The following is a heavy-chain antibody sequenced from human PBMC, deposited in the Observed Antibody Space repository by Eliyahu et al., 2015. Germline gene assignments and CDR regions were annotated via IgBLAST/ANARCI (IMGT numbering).Heavy chain of an antibody. CDR1: GFIFNXAW. J-gene: IGHJ4*02. CDR3: NWERFAGRARYFDY. Sequence: EVQVVESGGGLVKPGGSLXLSXTASGFIFNXAWMSWVRQAPGKGLEWVGRIKTKIDGETTDYAAPVEGRFTISRDDSKNTLYLQMNSLKIEDTAVYYCNWERFAGRARYFDYWGQGTLVTVSS. D-gene: IGHD3-16*02. CDR2: IKTKIDGETT. V-gene: IGHV3-15*01.